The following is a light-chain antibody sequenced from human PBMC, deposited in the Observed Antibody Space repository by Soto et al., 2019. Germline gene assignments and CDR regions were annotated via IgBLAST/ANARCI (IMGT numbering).Light chain of an antibody. CDR3: SSYASSSTPVV. CDR2: DVN. V-gene: IGLV2-14*01. J-gene: IGLJ2*01. Sequence: QPVLTQPASVSGSPGQSIAISCTGTSSDVGGYNFVSWYLQHPGKAPKLIIYDVNYRPSGVSNRFSGSKSGNTASLTISGLQAEDEADYYCSSYASSSTPVVFGGGTKLTVL. CDR1: SSDVGGYNF.